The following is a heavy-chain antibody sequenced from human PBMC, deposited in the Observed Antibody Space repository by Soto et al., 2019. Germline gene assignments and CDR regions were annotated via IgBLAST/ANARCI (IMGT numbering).Heavy chain of an antibody. CDR2: ITNRGTHT. CDR1: GFSFSSYT. CDR3: ARAHEEAWFDS. Sequence: PVGSLRLSCTASGFSFSSYTMNWVRQAPGKGLQWVASITNRGTHTYSADSVKGRFTISRDNDKNSLYLQMNNLRAEDTATYYCARAHEEAWFDSWGLGTLVTVSS. V-gene: IGHV3-21*06. J-gene: IGHJ5*01.